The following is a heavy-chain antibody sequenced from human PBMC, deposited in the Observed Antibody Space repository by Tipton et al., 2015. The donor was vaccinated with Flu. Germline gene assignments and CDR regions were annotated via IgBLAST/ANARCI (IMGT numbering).Heavy chain of an antibody. CDR3: ARGPRNSSSWYWGPNWFDP. V-gene: IGHV4-34*01. CDR2: INHSGST. D-gene: IGHD6-13*01. Sequence: GLVKPSETLSLTCAVYGGSFSGYYWSWIRQPPGKGLEWIGEINHSGSTNYNPSLKSRVTISVDTSKNQCSLKLSSVTAADTAVYYCARGPRNSSSWYWGPNWFDPWGQGTLVTVSS. J-gene: IGHJ5*02. CDR1: GGSFSGYY.